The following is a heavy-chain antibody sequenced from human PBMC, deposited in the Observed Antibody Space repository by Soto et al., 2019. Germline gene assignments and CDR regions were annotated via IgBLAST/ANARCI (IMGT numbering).Heavy chain of an antibody. CDR3: SRDLYPLAYYFDY. V-gene: IGHV1-18*01. Sequence: QVQLVQSGAEVKKPGASVKVSCKASGYTFTNHGISWVRQAPGQGLEWLGWISGHHGNTKYAQRLQGRVTMTTDTSTSTAYMELRSLKSDDTAVYYGSRDLYPLAYYFDYWGQGTLVTVSS. J-gene: IGHJ4*02. CDR1: GYTFTNHG. CDR2: ISGHHGNT.